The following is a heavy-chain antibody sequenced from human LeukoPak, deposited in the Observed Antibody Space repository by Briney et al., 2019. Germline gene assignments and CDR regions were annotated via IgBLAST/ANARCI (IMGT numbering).Heavy chain of an antibody. J-gene: IGHJ6*03. CDR2: INPNSGGT. Sequence: ASVKVSCKASGYTFTGYYMHWVRQAPGQGLEWMGWINPNSGGTNYAQKFQGRVTMTRDTSISTAYMELSRLRSDDTAVYYCARDSEGIYCSSTSCYRWDHYYYYMTSGAKGPRSPSP. CDR3: ARDSEGIYCSSTSCYRWDHYYYYMTS. CDR1: GYTFTGYY. D-gene: IGHD2-2*02. V-gene: IGHV1-2*02.